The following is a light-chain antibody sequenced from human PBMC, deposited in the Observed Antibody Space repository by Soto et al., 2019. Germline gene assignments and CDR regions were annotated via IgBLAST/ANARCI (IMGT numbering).Light chain of an antibody. CDR1: SGDVGAYNY. J-gene: IGLJ3*02. Sequence: QSALTQPASVSGSPGQSITISCTGTSGDVGAYNYVSWYQQHPGKAPKLLIYDVSNRPSGVSNRFSGSKSGNTASLTISGLQAEDEADYYCNSYTTSSSWVFGGGTKVTVL. CDR2: DVS. CDR3: NSYTTSSSWV. V-gene: IGLV2-14*03.